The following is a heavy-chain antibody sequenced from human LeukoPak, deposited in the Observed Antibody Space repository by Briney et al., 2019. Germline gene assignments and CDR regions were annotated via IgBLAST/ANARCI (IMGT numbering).Heavy chain of an antibody. J-gene: IGHJ4*02. CDR2: IRYDGANK. V-gene: IGHV3-30*02. D-gene: IGHD1-26*01. CDR1: GFTFSNYG. Sequence: GGSLRLSCAASGFTFSNYGMHWARRGPGKGLEWVSFIRYDGANKYYADSVKGRFTISRDNSKNMLYLQMNSLRAEDTAVYYCAREYQSPSGSYPIWGQGTLVTVSS. CDR3: AREYQSPSGSYPI.